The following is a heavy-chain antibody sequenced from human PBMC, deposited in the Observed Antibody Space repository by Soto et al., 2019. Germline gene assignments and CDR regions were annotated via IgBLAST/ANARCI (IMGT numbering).Heavy chain of an antibody. D-gene: IGHD1-1*01. CDR2: IYYSGST. Sequence: SETLSLTCTVSGGSISSYYWSWIRQPPGKGLEWIGYIYYSGSTNYNPSLKSRVTISVDTSKNQFSLKLSSVTAADTAVYYCARTLRDNAAAFDIWGQGTMVTVSS. V-gene: IGHV4-59*12. J-gene: IGHJ3*02. CDR3: ARTLRDNAAAFDI. CDR1: GGSISSYY.